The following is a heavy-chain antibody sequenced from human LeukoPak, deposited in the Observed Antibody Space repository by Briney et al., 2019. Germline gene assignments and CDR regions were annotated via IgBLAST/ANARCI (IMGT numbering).Heavy chain of an antibody. J-gene: IGHJ6*02. CDR2: ISASGDNT. Sequence: GGSLRLSCAASGFTFRTYAMTWVRQAPGKGLEWVSLISASGDNTYYTDSVKGRFTISRDNSNNALYLQMKSLRVEDTAVYYCAKGIYDYGLDVWGQGTTVTVSS. V-gene: IGHV3-23*01. CDR1: GFTFRTYA. CDR3: AKGIYDYGLDV.